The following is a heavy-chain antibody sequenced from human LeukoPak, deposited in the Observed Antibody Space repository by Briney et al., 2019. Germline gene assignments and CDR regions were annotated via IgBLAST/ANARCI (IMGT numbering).Heavy chain of an antibody. J-gene: IGHJ5*02. Sequence: ASVKVSCKASGYTFTGYYMHWVRQAPGQGLEWMGWINPNSGGTNYAQKFQGRVTMTRDTSISTAYMELSRLRSDDTAVYCCARENPASGGSDPWGQGTLVTVSS. V-gene: IGHV1-2*02. CDR2: INPNSGGT. CDR3: ARENPASGGSDP. CDR1: GYTFTGYY. D-gene: IGHD3-10*01.